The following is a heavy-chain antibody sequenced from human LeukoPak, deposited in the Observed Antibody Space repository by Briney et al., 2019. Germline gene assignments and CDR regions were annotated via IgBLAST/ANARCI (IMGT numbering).Heavy chain of an antibody. CDR2: ISAGNGNT. Sequence: WASVKVSCKASGYTFTSYAIHWVRQAPAQRLEWMGWISAGNGNTKYSQNFQGRVTFISNTSTTTAFMELSSLRSEDAAVYYCARDSGSGSNDYWGQGTLVTVSS. V-gene: IGHV1-3*01. J-gene: IGHJ4*02. CDR1: GYTFTSYA. D-gene: IGHD1-26*01. CDR3: ARDSGSGSNDY.